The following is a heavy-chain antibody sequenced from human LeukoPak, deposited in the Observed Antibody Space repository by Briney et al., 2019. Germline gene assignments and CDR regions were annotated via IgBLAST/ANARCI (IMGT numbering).Heavy chain of an antibody. Sequence: HPGGSLRLSCAASGSSFDTYTMHWVRQPPGKGLEWVSLLSWDGGTTYYADSVRGRFTISRDSNKNSLYLQMNSLRPEDTALYYCAKDSFGIPAVAGTSLDSWGQGTLVTVSS. CDR2: LSWDGGTT. CDR3: AKDSFGIPAVAGTSLDS. D-gene: IGHD6-19*01. J-gene: IGHJ4*02. V-gene: IGHV3-43*01. CDR1: GSSFDTYT.